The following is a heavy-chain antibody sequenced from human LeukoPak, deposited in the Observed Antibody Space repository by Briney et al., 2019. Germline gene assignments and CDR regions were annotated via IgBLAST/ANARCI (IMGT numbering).Heavy chain of an antibody. CDR2: IYTSGST. V-gene: IGHV4-61*02. CDR1: GGSISSGSYY. CDR3: ANQRRRHAFDI. J-gene: IGHJ3*02. Sequence: SQTLSLTCTVSGGSISSGSYYWSWIRQPAGKGLEWIGRIYTSGSTNYNPSLKSRVTISVDTSKNQFSLKLSSVTAADTAVYYCANQRRRHAFDIRGQGTMVTVSS.